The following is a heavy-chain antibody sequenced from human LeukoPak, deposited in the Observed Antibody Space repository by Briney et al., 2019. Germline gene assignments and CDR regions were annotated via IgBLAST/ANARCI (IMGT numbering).Heavy chain of an antibody. CDR2: IIPIFGTA. Sequence: GASVKVSCKASGYTFSNYGISWVRQAPGQGLEWMGGIIPIFGTANYAQKFQGRVTITTDESTSTAYMELSSLRSEDTAVYYCARGSPAAILGYFDYWGQGTLVTVSS. J-gene: IGHJ4*02. CDR1: GYTFSNYG. CDR3: ARGSPAAILGYFDY. V-gene: IGHV1-69*05. D-gene: IGHD2-2*01.